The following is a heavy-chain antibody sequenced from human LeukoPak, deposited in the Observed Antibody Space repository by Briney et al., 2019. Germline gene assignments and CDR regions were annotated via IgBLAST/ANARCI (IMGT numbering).Heavy chain of an antibody. CDR2: SDPEDGER. D-gene: IGHD5-18*01. CDR1: GKTLSDLS. CDR3: VTGFTTMAVDYFDY. V-gene: IGHV1-24*01. Sequence: GASVKVSCKVSGKTLSDLSIHWLRQPPGKGLEWLGGSDPEDGERIYAQMFQGRVTMTEDTSIGTAYMELSSLRSEDTAVYYCVTGFTTMAVDYFDYWGQGTLVTVSP. J-gene: IGHJ4*02.